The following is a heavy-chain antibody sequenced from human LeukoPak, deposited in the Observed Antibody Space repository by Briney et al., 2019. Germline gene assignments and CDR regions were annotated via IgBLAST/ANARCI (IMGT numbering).Heavy chain of an antibody. J-gene: IGHJ4*02. Sequence: GGSLRLSCAASGFTFSSYAMHWVRQAPGKGLEWVAVVWYDGSKTYSADSVRGRITISRDDSKNTLYLQMNSLRAEDTAVYYCAKDGGLWISAHWGDSWGRGTLVTVSS. D-gene: IGHD2-2*03. CDR2: VWYDGSKT. CDR3: AKDGGLWISAHWGDS. CDR1: GFTFSSYA. V-gene: IGHV3-33*06.